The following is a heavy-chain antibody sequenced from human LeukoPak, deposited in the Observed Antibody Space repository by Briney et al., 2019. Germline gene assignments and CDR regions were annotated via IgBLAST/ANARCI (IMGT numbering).Heavy chain of an antibody. CDR1: GFSFSSYG. CDR3: ARDHSSSGQLFDY. CDR2: IRYDGSDK. V-gene: IGHV3-30*02. D-gene: IGHD6-13*01. J-gene: IGHJ4*02. Sequence: GGSLRLSCTASGFSFSSYGMHWVRQAPGKGLEWVAFIRYDGSDKYYADSVKGRFTISRDDSKNMLYLQMNSLRAEDTAVYYCARDHSSSGQLFDYWGQGTLVTVSS.